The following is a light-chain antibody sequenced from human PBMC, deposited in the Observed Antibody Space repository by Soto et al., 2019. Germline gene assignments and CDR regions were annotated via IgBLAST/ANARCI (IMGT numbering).Light chain of an antibody. CDR3: SSYTSSSTLDV. J-gene: IGLJ1*01. CDR2: DVS. V-gene: IGLV2-14*01. CDR1: SSDVCGYNY. Sequence: QSVLTQPASVSGSPGQSITISCTGTSSDVCGYNYVSWYQQHPGIAPKLMIYDVSNRPSGVSNRFSGSKSGNTASLTISGLQAEDEADYYCSSYTSSSTLDVFGTGTKVTVL.